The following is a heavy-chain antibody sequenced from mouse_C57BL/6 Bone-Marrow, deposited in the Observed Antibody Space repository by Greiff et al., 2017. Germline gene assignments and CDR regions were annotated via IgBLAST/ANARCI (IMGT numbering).Heavy chain of an antibody. V-gene: IGHV1-22*01. Sequence: VQLQQSGPELVKPWASVSMSCKASGYTFTDYNMHWVKQCHGKSLEWIGYINPNNGGTSYNQMFKGKATSTVNKSSRISYMEPRLLTSEDSAIYYCATELRRLWVAYWGQGTLVTVSA. CDR3: ATELRRLWVAY. CDR1: GYTFTDYN. D-gene: IGHD3-2*02. J-gene: IGHJ3*01. CDR2: INPNNGGT.